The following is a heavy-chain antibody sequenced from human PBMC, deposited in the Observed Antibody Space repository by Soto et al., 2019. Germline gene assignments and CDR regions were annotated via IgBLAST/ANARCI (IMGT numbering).Heavy chain of an antibody. CDR3: AGITMIVVGAYGMDV. Sequence: ASVKVSCKVSGYTLTELSMHWVRQAPGKGLEWMGGFDPEDAEIIYAQKFQGRVTMTEDTSTDTAYMELSSLRSEDTAVYYCAGITMIVVGAYGMDVWGPGTTVTVSS. V-gene: IGHV1-24*01. CDR1: GYTLTELS. CDR2: FDPEDAEI. J-gene: IGHJ6*02. D-gene: IGHD3-22*01.